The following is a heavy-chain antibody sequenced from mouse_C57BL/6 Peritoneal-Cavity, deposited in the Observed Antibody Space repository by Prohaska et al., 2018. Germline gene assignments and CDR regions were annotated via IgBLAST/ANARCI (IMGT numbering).Heavy chain of an antibody. Sequence: QVQLQQPGAELVKPGASVKVSCKASGYTFPRYLIPLVKQSLGLGLEWIVRIHPSVSYTNYNQKFKGKATLTVDKSSSTAYMQLSSLTSEDSAVYYCASAYYSNYVYFDYWGQGTTLTVSS. D-gene: IGHD2-5*01. CDR1: GYTFPRYL. CDR3: ASAYYSNYVYFDY. CDR2: IHPSVSYT. V-gene: IGHV1-74*01. J-gene: IGHJ2*01.